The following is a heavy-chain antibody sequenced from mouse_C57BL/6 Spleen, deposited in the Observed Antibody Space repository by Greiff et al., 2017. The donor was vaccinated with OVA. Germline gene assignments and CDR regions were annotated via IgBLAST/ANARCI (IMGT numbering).Heavy chain of an antibody. Sequence: QVQLQQPGAELVKPGASVKMSCKASGYTFTSYWITWVKQRPGQGLEWIGDIYPGSGSTNYNEKFKSKATLTVDTSSSTAYMQLSSLTSEDSAVYYGAREGPYDGYSYAMDYWGQGTSVTVSS. CDR1: GYTFTSYW. CDR3: AREGPYDGYSYAMDY. V-gene: IGHV1-55*01. D-gene: IGHD2-3*01. CDR2: IYPGSGST. J-gene: IGHJ4*01.